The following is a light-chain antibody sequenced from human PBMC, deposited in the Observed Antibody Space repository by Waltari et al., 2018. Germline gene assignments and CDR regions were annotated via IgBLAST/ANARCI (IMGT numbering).Light chain of an antibody. Sequence: EIVLTQSPGTLSLSLGESATLSCRASQSIDSNYVAWYQQKPGQAPRLLISGASTRATGIPDRFRGSESGTDFFTLPINRLEPEDFAVYYCQQYSFSSWTFGQGTKVEMK. CDR1: QSIDSNY. J-gene: IGKJ1*01. CDR3: QQYSFSSWT. CDR2: GAS. V-gene: IGKV3-20*01.